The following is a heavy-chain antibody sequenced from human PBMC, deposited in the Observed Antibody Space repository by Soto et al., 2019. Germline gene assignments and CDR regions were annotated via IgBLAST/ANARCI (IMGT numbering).Heavy chain of an antibody. CDR3: LSAVVAETFDY. CDR1: GFTFSSYA. J-gene: IGHJ4*02. V-gene: IGHV3-23*01. CDR2: ISGSGGST. Sequence: PGGSLRLSCAASGFTFSSYAMSWVRQAPGKGLEWVSAISGSGGSTYYADSVKGRFTISRDNSKNTLYLQMNSLRSEDTAVYYCLSAVVAETFDYWGQGTLVTVSS. D-gene: IGHD2-15*01.